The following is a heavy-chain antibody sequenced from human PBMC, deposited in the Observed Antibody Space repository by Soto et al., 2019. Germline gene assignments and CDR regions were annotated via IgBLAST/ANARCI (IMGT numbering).Heavy chain of an antibody. CDR3: ARDRGSLYSSSSEYYYYGMDV. D-gene: IGHD6-6*01. CDR1: GGSISSGGYY. J-gene: IGHJ6*02. V-gene: IGHV4-31*03. Sequence: QVQLQESGPGLVKPSQTLSLTCTVSGGSISSGGYYWSWIRQHPGKGLEWIGYIYYSGSTYYNPSLKSRVTISVDTSKNQFSLKLSSVTAADTAVYYCARDRGSLYSSSSEYYYYGMDVWGQGTTVTVSS. CDR2: IYYSGST.